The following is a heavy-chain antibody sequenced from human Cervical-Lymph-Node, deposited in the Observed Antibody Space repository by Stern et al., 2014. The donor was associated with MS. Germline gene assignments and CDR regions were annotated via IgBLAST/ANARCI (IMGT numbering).Heavy chain of an antibody. CDR2: IVPLFGKP. Sequence: QVQPVQSGAEVKKPGSSVKVSCKASGGTFSNYATSWVRQAPGQGLEWMGGIVPLFGKPNYAQKVKGRVTITADESTSTAYMDLSSLRSEDTAVYYCASPLTATSVPFGYYGMDVWGQGTTVTVS. D-gene: IGHD4-17*01. V-gene: IGHV1-69*01. J-gene: IGHJ6*02. CDR1: GGTFSNYA. CDR3: ASPLTATSVPFGYYGMDV.